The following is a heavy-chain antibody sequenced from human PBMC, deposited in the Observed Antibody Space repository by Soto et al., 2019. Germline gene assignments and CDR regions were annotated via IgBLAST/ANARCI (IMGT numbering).Heavy chain of an antibody. CDR2: IYYSGST. CDR1: GGSISSGDYY. J-gene: IGHJ6*02. CDR3: ASSSIGFCMDV. D-gene: IGHD3-22*01. Sequence: ASETLSLTCTVSGGSISSGDYYWSWIRQPPGKGLEWIGYIYYSGSTYYNPSLKSRVTISVDTSKNQFSLKLSSVTAADTAVYYCASSSIGFCMDVWGQGTTVTVSS. V-gene: IGHV4-30-4*01.